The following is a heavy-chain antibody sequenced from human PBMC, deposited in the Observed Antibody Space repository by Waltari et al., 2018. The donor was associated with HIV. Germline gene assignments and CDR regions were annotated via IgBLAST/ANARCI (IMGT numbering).Heavy chain of an antibody. CDR1: GGSTSNYY. Sequence: QVHLQESGPGLVKPSETLSLTCSVSGGSTSNYYCSSIRQPAGKGLEWIGRFSTSGSTNYNPALKSRVSMSVDTSKNQFSLKLSSVTAADTAVYYCARDNSNHGLAYWGQGTLVTVSS. CDR2: FSTSGST. J-gene: IGHJ4*02. V-gene: IGHV4-4*07. D-gene: IGHD3-22*01. CDR3: ARDNSNHGLAY.